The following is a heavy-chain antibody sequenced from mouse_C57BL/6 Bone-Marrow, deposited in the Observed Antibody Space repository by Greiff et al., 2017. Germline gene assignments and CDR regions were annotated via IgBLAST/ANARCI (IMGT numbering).Heavy chain of an antibody. CDR1: GFTFSSYG. D-gene: IGHD2-3*01. Sequence: EVMLVQSGGDLVKPGGSLKLSCAASGFTFSSYGMSWVRQTPDKRLEWVATISSGGSYTYYPDSVKGRFTISRANAKNTLYLQLSSWKSEDPAMFYCAREDGFYYYAMDNWGQGTSVTVSS. CDR2: ISSGGSYT. J-gene: IGHJ4*01. CDR3: AREDGFYYYAMDN. V-gene: IGHV5-6*01.